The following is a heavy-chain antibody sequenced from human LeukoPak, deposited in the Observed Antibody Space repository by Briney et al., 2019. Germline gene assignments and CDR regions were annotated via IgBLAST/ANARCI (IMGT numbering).Heavy chain of an antibody. CDR2: INPNSGDT. CDR3: ARCHYAYDSSGYCLFDY. CDR1: GYTFTGYY. D-gene: IGHD3-22*01. J-gene: IGHJ4*02. Sequence: GASVKVSCKTSGYTFTGYYMHWVRQAPGQGLEWMGWINPNSGDTNYAQKFQGRVTMTRDTSISTAYMELSSLRSEDTAVYYCARCHYAYDSSGYCLFDYWGQGTLVTVSS. V-gene: IGHV1-2*02.